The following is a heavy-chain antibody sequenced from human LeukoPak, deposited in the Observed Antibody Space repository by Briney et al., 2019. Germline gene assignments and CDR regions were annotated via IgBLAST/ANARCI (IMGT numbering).Heavy chain of an antibody. CDR2: ISYDGSNK. J-gene: IGHJ4*02. CDR3: ARDGLVVSFDY. D-gene: IGHD2-15*01. Sequence: GGSLRLSCAASGFTFSSYAMHWVRQAPGKGLEWVAVISYDGSNKYCADSVKGRFTISRDNSKNTLYLQMNSLRAEDTAVYYCARDGLVVSFDYWGQGTLVTVSS. V-gene: IGHV3-30-3*01. CDR1: GFTFSSYA.